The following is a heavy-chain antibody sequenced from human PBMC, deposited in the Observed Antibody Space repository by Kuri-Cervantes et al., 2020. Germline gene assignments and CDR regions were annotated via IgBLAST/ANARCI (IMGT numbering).Heavy chain of an antibody. V-gene: IGHV1-18*01. CDR2: ISAYNGNT. J-gene: IGHJ6*02. CDR3: ARGVAKWELRLVGMDV. CDR1: GYTFTSYG. D-gene: IGHD1-26*01. Sequence: ASVKVSCKAAGYTFTSYGISWVRQAPGQGLEWMGWISAYNGNTNYAQKLQGRVTMTTDTSTSTAYMELRSLRSDDTAVYYCARGVAKWELRLVGMDVWGQGTTVTVSS.